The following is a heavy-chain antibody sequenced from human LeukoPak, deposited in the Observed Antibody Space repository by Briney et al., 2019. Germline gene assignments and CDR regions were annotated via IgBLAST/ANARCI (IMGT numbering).Heavy chain of an antibody. J-gene: IGHJ4*02. Sequence: GGSLRLSCAASGFTFSSYAMHWVRQAPGKGLEYVSVIDSNGGSTYYANSVKGRFTISRDNSKNTLYLQMGSLRPDDTAVYYCARDHYYDSRGYDYWGQGTLVTVSS. V-gene: IGHV3-64*01. D-gene: IGHD3-22*01. CDR3: ARDHYYDSRGYDY. CDR1: GFTFSSYA. CDR2: IDSNGGST.